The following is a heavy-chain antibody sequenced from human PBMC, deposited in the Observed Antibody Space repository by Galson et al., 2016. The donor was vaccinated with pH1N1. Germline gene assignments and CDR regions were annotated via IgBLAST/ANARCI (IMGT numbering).Heavy chain of an antibody. V-gene: IGHV3-21*01. CDR2: INSGSSDI. CDR3: ARFMITFGKIKVGYDVLDL. CDR1: GFNFNTYK. Sequence: SLRLSCAASGFNFNTYKMNWLRQAPGKGLEWVSSINSGSSDIDYADSVKGRFTVSRDNDRNSLYLQMNTLRAEDTALYYCARFMITFGKIKVGYDVLDLWGRGTMVTVSS. D-gene: IGHD3-16*01. J-gene: IGHJ3*01.